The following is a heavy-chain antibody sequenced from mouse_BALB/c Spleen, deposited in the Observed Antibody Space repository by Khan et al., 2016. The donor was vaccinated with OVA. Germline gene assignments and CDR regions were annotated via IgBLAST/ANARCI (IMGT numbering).Heavy chain of an antibody. V-gene: IGHV1-77*01. J-gene: IGHJ3*01. CDR1: GYTFTDYV. CDR3: ARAGWDVFAY. D-gene: IGHD4-1*01. Sequence: QVQLKQSGPELVKPGASVKMSCKASGYTFTDYVMNWVKQRNGQGLEWIGQLYPGSDSTYYNEKFTGKATLTADRSSRTAYMQLSNQPTWDSAVYFCARAGWDVFAYWGQGTLVTVSA. CDR2: LYPGSDST.